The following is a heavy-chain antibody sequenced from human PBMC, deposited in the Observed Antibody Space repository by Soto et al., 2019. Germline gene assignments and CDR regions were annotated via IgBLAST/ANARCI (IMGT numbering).Heavy chain of an antibody. V-gene: IGHV1-69*01. D-gene: IGHD6-13*01. CDR2: IIPIFGTA. CDR3: AGDRGQQQLVWGDYYYGMDV. J-gene: IGHJ6*02. Sequence: QVQLVQSGAEVKKPGSSVKVSCKASGGTFSSYAISWVRQAPGQGLEWMGGIIPIFGTANYAQKFQGRVTITADESTSKAYMELSSLRSEDTAVYYCAGDRGQQQLVWGDYYYGMDVWGQGTTVTVSS. CDR1: GGTFSSYA.